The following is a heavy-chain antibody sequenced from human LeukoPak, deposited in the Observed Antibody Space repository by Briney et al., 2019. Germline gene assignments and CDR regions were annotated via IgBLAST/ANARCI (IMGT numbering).Heavy chain of an antibody. D-gene: IGHD6-19*01. J-gene: IGHJ4*02. V-gene: IGHV3-74*01. CDR2: INSGGSET. CDR3: ARDHSSGWYSDYFDY. Sequence: GGSLRLSCAASGFTFSSYWMHWVRQAPGKGLVWVPRINSGGSETTYADSVKGRFTLSRDNAKNTLYLQMNSLRAEDTAVYYCARDHSSGWYSDYFDYWGQGTLVTVSS. CDR1: GFTFSSYW.